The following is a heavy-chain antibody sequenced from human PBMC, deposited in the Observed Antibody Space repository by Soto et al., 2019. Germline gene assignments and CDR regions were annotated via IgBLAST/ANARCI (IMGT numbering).Heavy chain of an antibody. V-gene: IGHV1-18*04. D-gene: IGHD3-9*01. CDR1: GYTFTSYG. CDR2: ISAYNGNT. J-gene: IGHJ4*02. Sequence: QVQLVQSGAEVKKPGASVKVSCKASGYTFTSYGISWVRQAPGQGLEWMGWISAYNGNTNYAQKLQGRVTQTTHTSPSTAYIGVRGLGSDDTAVYFCARVFYDILGGGGGIDYWGQGTLVTVSS. CDR3: ARVFYDILGGGGGIDY.